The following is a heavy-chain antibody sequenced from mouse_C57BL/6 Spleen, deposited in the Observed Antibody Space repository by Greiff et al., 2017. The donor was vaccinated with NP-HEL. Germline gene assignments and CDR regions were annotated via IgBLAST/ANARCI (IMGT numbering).Heavy chain of an antibody. Sequence: QVQLQQSGAELARPGASVKLSCKASGYTFTSYGIRWVKQSTGQGLEWIGEIYPRSGNTYYNEKFKGKATLTADKSSSTAYMELRSLTSEDSAVYFWSRPLTTVVATNAMDYWGQGTSVTVSS. V-gene: IGHV1-81*01. CDR1: GYTFTSYG. CDR2: IYPRSGNT. CDR3: SRPLTTVVATNAMDY. D-gene: IGHD1-1*01. J-gene: IGHJ4*01.